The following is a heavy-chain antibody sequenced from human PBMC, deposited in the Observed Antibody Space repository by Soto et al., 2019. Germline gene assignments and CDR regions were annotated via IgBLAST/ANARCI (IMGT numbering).Heavy chain of an antibody. CDR2: ISGSGGST. J-gene: IGHJ6*02. CDR1: GFTFSSYA. Sequence: GGSLILSCAASGFTFSSYAMSWVRQAPGKGLEWVSGISGSGGSTHYADSVKGRFTISGDNPKNTLYLQMNSLRAEDTAVYYCAKAPHRKYYYYGMDVWGQGTTVTVSS. V-gene: IGHV3-23*01. CDR3: AKAPHRKYYYYGMDV. D-gene: IGHD3-16*02.